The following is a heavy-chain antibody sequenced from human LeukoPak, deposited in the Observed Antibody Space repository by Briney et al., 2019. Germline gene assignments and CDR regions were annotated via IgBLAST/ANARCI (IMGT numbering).Heavy chain of an antibody. Sequence: ASVKVPCKASGYTFIRYYMYWVRQAPGQGLEWMGIINPSGGSTSYAQKFQGRLTMTRDTSTSTVYMELSSLRSEDTAVYYCHTSSGYYYAGEDFDYWGQGTLVTVSS. CDR2: INPSGGST. V-gene: IGHV1-46*01. CDR1: GYTFIRYY. CDR3: HTSSGYYYAGEDFDY. J-gene: IGHJ4*02. D-gene: IGHD3-22*01.